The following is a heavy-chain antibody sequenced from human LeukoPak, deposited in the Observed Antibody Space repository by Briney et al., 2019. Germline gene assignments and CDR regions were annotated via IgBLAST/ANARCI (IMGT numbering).Heavy chain of an antibody. CDR2: IYYSGST. CDR1: GGSFSGYY. D-gene: IGHD3-22*01. V-gene: IGHV4-31*11. J-gene: IGHJ2*01. CDR3: ARTYYYDSSGYPNWYFDL. Sequence: SETLSLTCAVYGGSFSGYYWSWIRQHPGKGLEWIGYIYYSGSTYYNPSLKSRVTISVDTSKNQFSLKLSSVTAADTAVYYCARTYYYDSSGYPNWYFDLWGRGTLVTVSS.